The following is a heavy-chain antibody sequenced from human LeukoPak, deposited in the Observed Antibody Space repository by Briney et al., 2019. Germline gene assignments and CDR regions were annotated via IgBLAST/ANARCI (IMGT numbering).Heavy chain of an antibody. CDR3: TTTIYGSGKAGY. CDR2: IRSSSNSYAT. CDR1: GFTFSDSA. V-gene: IGHV3-73*01. J-gene: IGHJ4*02. D-gene: IGHD3-10*01. Sequence: GGSLRLSCAASGFTFSDSAIHWVRQASGKGLEWVGRIRSSSNSYATDYAASVDGRFTISRDESKNTAYLQMNSLKTDDTAVYYCTTTIYGSGKAGYWGQGTLVTVSS.